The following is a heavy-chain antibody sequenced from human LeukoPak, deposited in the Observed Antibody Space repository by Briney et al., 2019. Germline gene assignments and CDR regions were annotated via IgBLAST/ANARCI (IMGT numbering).Heavy chain of an antibody. Sequence: GGSRRLSCSASGFTFQNYAMSWVRQAPGKGLEWVAVISNSGGTIYYVDSVKGRFTISRDNSKNTLYLQMNSLRAEDTAVYYCAKSLGGSGSYYRAAFDSWGQGTMVTVSS. CDR3: AKSLGGSGSYYRAAFDS. D-gene: IGHD3-10*01. CDR2: ISNSGGTI. V-gene: IGHV3-23*01. J-gene: IGHJ3*02. CDR1: GFTFQNYA.